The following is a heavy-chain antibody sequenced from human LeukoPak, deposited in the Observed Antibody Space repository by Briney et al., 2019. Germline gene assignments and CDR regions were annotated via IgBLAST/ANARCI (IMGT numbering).Heavy chain of an antibody. J-gene: IGHJ6*03. V-gene: IGHV4-34*01. CDR1: GGSFSAYY. D-gene: IGHD2-2*01. CDR2: INHSGST. CDR3: ARGPHLVRHYMDV. Sequence: PSETLSPTCAVYGGSFSAYYWSWLRQPPGKGLEWIGEINHSGSTNYNPSLKSRVTISVDTSKNQFSLKLTSVAAADTAVYYCARGPHLVRHYMDVWGKGTTVTVSS.